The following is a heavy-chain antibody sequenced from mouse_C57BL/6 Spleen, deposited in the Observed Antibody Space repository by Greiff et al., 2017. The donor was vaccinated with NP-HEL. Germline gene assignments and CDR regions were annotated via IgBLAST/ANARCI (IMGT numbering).Heavy chain of an antibody. CDR3: TTNYGSSYGYFDV. J-gene: IGHJ1*03. Sequence: VQLQQSGAELVRPGASVKLSCTASGFNIKDYYMHWVKQRPEQGLEWIGWIDPENGDTEYASKFQGKATITADTSSNTAYLQLSSLTSEDTAVYYCTTNYGSSYGYFDVWGTGTTVTVSS. CDR1: GFNIKDYY. CDR2: IDPENGDT. V-gene: IGHV14-4*01. D-gene: IGHD1-1*01.